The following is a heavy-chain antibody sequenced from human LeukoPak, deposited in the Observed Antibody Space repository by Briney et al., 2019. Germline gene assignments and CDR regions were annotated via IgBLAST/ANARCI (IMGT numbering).Heavy chain of an antibody. CDR1: GFTFSNAW. Sequence: GGSLRLSCAASGFTFSNAWMSWVRQAPGKGLEWVGRIKSKTEGGTTDYAAPVKGRFTISRDDSKNTLYVQMNSLKIEDTAVYYCSTGMLTETTHVSYWGQGTLVTVSS. J-gene: IGHJ4*02. V-gene: IGHV3-15*01. D-gene: IGHD1-7*01. CDR2: IKSKTEGGTT. CDR3: STGMLTETTHVSY.